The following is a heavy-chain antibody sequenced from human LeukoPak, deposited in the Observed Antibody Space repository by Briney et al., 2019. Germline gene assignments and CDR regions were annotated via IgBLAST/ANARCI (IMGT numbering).Heavy chain of an antibody. CDR2: ISNFGDII. CDR3: ARESQFSSGWYYFDS. V-gene: IGHV3-48*03. D-gene: IGHD6-19*01. Sequence: GGSLRLSCAASGFTFSNYEMNWVRQAPGKGLEWISHISNFGDIIHYADSVEGRFTISKDNSKNTLYLQMNNLGAEDTAMYYCARESQFSSGWYYFDSWGQGTLVTVSS. CDR1: GFTFSNYE. J-gene: IGHJ4*02.